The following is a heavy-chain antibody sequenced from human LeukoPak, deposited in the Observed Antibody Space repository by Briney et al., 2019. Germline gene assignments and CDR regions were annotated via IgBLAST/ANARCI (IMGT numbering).Heavy chain of an antibody. J-gene: IGHJ4*02. D-gene: IGHD4-17*01. V-gene: IGHV1-2*02. CDR1: GYTFTGYY. CDR3: ARERVASIGTTVFDY. Sequence: ASVKVSCKASGYTFTGYYMHWVRQAPGQGLEWIGWINPNSGGTNYAQKFQGRVTMTRDTSISTAYMELSRLRSDDTAVYYCARERVASIGTTVFDYWGQGTLVTVSS. CDR2: INPNSGGT.